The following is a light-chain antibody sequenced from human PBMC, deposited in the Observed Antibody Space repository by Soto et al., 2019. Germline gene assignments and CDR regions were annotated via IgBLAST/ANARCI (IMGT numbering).Light chain of an antibody. CDR2: EVS. Sequence: QSALTQPASVSGSPGQSITISCTGTSSDVGSYNLVSWYQQHPGKAPKRMIYEVSKRPSGVSHRFSGSKSGNTASLTISGLQAEDEADYYCCSYAGSSSLYVFGTGTKLTVL. J-gene: IGLJ1*01. CDR1: SSDVGSYNL. CDR3: CSYAGSSSLYV. V-gene: IGLV2-23*02.